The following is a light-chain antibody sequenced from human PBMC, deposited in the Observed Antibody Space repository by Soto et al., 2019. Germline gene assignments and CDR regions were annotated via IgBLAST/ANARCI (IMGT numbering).Light chain of an antibody. CDR1: QSISSY. J-gene: IGKJ2*01. Sequence: EIVLTQSPATLSLSPGERATLSCRASQSISSYLAWYQQKPGQVPRLLIYDSSNRATGIPARFSGSGSGTDFPLTISSLEPKDFAVYYCQQRSNGPAFTFGQGTKLAIK. CDR2: DSS. V-gene: IGKV3-11*01. CDR3: QQRSNGPAFT.